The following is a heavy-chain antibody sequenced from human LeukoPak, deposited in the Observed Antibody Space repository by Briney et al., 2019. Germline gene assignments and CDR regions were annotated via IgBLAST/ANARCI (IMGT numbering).Heavy chain of an antibody. Sequence: GGSLRLSWAASGFTFSSYAMSWVRQAPGKGLEWVSAISGSGGSTYYADSVKGRFTISRDNSKNTLYLQMNSLRAEDTAVYYCARGGSCTNGVCYYFDYWGQGTLVTVSS. D-gene: IGHD2-8*01. CDR3: ARGGSCTNGVCYYFDY. CDR1: GFTFSSYA. V-gene: IGHV3-23*01. CDR2: ISGSGGST. J-gene: IGHJ4*02.